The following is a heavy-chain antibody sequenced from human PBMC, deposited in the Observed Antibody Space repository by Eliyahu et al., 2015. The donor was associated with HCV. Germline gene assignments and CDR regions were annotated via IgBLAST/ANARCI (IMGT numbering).Heavy chain of an antibody. J-gene: IGHJ5*02. CDR2: IHYSGST. CDR3: ASGGGGIAVTGTGGWFDP. D-gene: IGHD6-19*01. V-gene: IGHV4-59*01. CDR1: GGSITXXY. Sequence: QVQLQESGPGLVKPSETLSLTCTXXGGSITXXYWSWIRQPPGKGLEWIGYIHYSGSTNYNPSLKSRVTISVDTSKNQFSLNLTSVTAADTAMYYCASGGGGIAVTGTGGWFDPWGQGTLVTVSS.